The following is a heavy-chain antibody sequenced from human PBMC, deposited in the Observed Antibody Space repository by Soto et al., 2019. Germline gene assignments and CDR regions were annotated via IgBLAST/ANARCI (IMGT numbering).Heavy chain of an antibody. CDR2: ISGSGGST. V-gene: IGHV3-23*01. J-gene: IGHJ4*02. Sequence: EVQLLESGGGLVQPGGSLRLSCAASGFTFSSYAMSWVRQAPGKGLEWVSAISGSGGSTYYADSVKGRFTISRDNSKNPLYLQLTSLRAEDTAVYYCAYSSTPFGYWGQGTLVTVSS. CDR1: GFTFSSYA. CDR3: AYSSTPFGY. D-gene: IGHD6-13*01.